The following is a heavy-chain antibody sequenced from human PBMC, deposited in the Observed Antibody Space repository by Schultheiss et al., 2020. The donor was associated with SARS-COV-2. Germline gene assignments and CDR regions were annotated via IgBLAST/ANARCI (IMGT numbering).Heavy chain of an antibody. J-gene: IGHJ5*02. CDR1: GYSISSGYY. D-gene: IGHD6-19*01. Sequence: SETLSLTCAVSGYSISSGYYWSWIRQHPGKGLEWIGYIYYSGSTYYNPSLKSRVTISVDTSKNQFSLKLSSVTAADTAVYYCARQRGGIAVAGNWFDPWGQGTLVTVSS. V-gene: IGHV4-38-2*01. CDR3: ARQRGGIAVAGNWFDP. CDR2: IYYSGST.